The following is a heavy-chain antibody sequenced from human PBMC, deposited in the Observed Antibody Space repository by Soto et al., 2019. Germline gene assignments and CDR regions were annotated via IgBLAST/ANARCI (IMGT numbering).Heavy chain of an antibody. J-gene: IGHJ3*02. CDR2: IKGDGSEI. Sequence: EVQLVESGGGLVQPGGSLRLSCAAAGFTFSRYWMSWVRQAPGKGLELVANIKGDGSEIYYVDSVKGRFTISRDNAKNSLYLQMNSLRVEDTAVYYCASLNNYAWHGDAFDIWGQGTMVTVSS. CDR1: GFTFSRYW. V-gene: IGHV3-7*01. CDR3: ASLNNYAWHGDAFDI. D-gene: IGHD3-16*01.